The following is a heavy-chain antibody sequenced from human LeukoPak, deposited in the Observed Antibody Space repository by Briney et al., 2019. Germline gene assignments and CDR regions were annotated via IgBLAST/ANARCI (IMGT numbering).Heavy chain of an antibody. CDR2: ISSSSSYI. CDR1: GFTFSSYS. Sequence: GGSLRLSCAASGFTFSSYSMNWVRQAPGKGLEWVSSISSSSSYIYYADSVKGRFTISRDNSKNTLYLQMNSLRAEDTAVYYCAKSLDRGGADYFDYWGQGTLVTVSS. J-gene: IGHJ4*02. D-gene: IGHD3-10*01. V-gene: IGHV3-21*01. CDR3: AKSLDRGGADYFDY.